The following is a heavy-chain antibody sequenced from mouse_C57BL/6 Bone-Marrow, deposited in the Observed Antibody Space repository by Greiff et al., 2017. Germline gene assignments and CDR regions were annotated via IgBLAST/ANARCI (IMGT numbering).Heavy chain of an antibody. D-gene: IGHD2-1*01. J-gene: IGHJ2*01. CDR3: ARERYLLLDY. Sequence: EVKLQQSGPVLVKPGASVKMSCKASGYTFTDYYMNWVKQSHGKSLEWIGVINPYNGGTSSNQKFKGKATLTVDKSSSTAYMELNSLTSEDSAVYYCARERYLLLDYWGQGTTLTVSS. V-gene: IGHV1-19*01. CDR2: INPYNGGT. CDR1: GYTFTDYY.